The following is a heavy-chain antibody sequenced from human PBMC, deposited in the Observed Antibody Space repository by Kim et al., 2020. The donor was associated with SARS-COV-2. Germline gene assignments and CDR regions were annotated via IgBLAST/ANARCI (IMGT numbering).Heavy chain of an antibody. D-gene: IGHD3-9*01. CDR3: ARRKGYYDILTGYYYYYGMDV. CDR1: GGSISSSSYY. J-gene: IGHJ6*02. Sequence: SETLSLTCTVSGGSISSSSYYWGWIRQPPGKGLEWIGSIYYSGSTYYNPSLKSRVTISVDTSKNQFSLKLSSVTAADTAVYYCARRKGYYDILTGYYYYYGMDVWGQGTTVTVSS. CDR2: IYYSGST. V-gene: IGHV4-39*01.